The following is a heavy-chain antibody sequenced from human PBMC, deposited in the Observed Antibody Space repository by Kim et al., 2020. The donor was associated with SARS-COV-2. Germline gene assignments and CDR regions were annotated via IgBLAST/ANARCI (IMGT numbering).Heavy chain of an antibody. CDR1: GGSISSGGYY. CDR3: ARIPPQPINHFDY. CDR2: IYYSGST. J-gene: IGHJ4*02. Sequence: SETLSLTCTVSGGSISSGGYYWSWIRQHPGKGLEWIGYIYYSGSTYYNPSLKSRVTISVDTSKNQFSLKLSSVTAADTAVYYCARIPPQPINHFDYWGQGTLVTVSS. V-gene: IGHV4-31*03.